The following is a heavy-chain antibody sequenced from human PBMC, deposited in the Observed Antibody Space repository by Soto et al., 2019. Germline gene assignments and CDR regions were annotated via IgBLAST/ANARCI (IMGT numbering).Heavy chain of an antibody. Sequence: QVQLVQSGAEVKKPGASVKVSCKASGYTFPSYAMHWVRQAPGQRLEWMGWINAGNGNTKYSQKFQGRVTITRDTSASTAYMELSSLRSEDTAVYYCARVIGGWYYFDYWGQGTLVTVSS. CDR2: INAGNGNT. D-gene: IGHD6-19*01. J-gene: IGHJ4*02. CDR1: GYTFPSYA. CDR3: ARVIGGWYYFDY. V-gene: IGHV1-3*01.